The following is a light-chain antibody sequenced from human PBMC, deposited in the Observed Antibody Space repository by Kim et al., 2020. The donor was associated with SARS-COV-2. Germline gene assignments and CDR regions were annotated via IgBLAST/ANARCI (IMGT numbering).Light chain of an antibody. V-gene: IGKV1-33*01. CDR1: QDINIY. CDR3: QHYHSLPLT. Sequence: APAGDRVTLTCPASQDINIYLNWYQHKPGKAPKLLIYDASTLETGVPSRFSGSGSGTHFTFTISSLHPEDIATYYCQHYHSLPLTFGGGTKVDIK. J-gene: IGKJ4*01. CDR2: DAS.